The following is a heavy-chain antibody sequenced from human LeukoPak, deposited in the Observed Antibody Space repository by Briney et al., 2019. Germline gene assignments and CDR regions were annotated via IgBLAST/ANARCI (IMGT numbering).Heavy chain of an antibody. J-gene: IGHJ5*02. CDR3: ARVTQVYCSGGSCYSTGYNWFDP. D-gene: IGHD2-15*01. V-gene: IGHV1-2*02. CDR2: INPNSGGT. Sequence: GASVKVSCKASGYTFTGYYMHWVRQAPEQGLEWMGWINPNSGGTNYAQKFQGRVTMTRDTSISTAYMELSRLRSDDTAVYYCARVTQVYCSGGSCYSTGYNWFDPWGQGTLVTVSS. CDR1: GYTFTGYY.